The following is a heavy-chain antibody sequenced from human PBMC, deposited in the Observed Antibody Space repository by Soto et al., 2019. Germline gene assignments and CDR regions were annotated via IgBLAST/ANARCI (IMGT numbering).Heavy chain of an antibody. CDR1: GYTFTGYY. CDR3: ARDLTYMITCGGVIGSVEGWFDP. J-gene: IGHJ5*02. V-gene: IGHV1-2*04. D-gene: IGHD3-16*02. CDR2: INPNSGGT. Sequence: QVQLVQSGAEVKKPGASVKVSCKASGYTFTGYYMHWVRQAPGQGLEWMGWINPNSGGTNYAQKCQGWVTMTRDTSISTAYMELSRLRSDDTAVYYCARDLTYMITCGGVIGSVEGWFDPWGQGTLVTVSS.